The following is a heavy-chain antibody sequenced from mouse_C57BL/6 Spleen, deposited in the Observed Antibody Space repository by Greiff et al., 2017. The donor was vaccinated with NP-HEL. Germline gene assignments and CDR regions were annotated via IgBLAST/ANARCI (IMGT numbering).Heavy chain of an antibody. CDR2: IDNEDGET. CDR3: GNAMDY. Sequence: EVQLQQSGAELVKPGASVKLSCTASGFNIKDYYMHWVQQRPEQGLEWIGRIDNEDGETKYAPKFQGKATITADTTTNTAYLQVSSLTSEDTAVYYCGNAMDYWGQGTSVTVSS. J-gene: IGHJ4*01. V-gene: IGHV14-2*01. CDR1: GFNIKDYY.